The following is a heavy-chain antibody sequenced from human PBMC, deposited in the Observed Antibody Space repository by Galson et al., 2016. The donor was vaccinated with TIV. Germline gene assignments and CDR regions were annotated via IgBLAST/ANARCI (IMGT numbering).Heavy chain of an antibody. CDR1: GGIFRSDA. CDR2: IIAIFGTA. V-gene: IGHV1-69*13. Sequence: SVKVSCKASGGIFRSDAISWVRQAPGQGLEWMGRIIAIFGTANYAQKLQGRVTITADESTNTVYLELSSLTSEDTAVYYCARLPSYYGSGNHWFDPWGQGTLVTVSS. J-gene: IGHJ5*02. D-gene: IGHD3-10*01. CDR3: ARLPSYYGSGNHWFDP.